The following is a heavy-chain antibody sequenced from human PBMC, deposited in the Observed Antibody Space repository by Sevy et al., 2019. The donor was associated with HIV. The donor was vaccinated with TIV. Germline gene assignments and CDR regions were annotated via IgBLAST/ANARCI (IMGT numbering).Heavy chain of an antibody. Sequence: GGSPRLSCAASGFTVSSKYMSWVRQAPGKGLEWVSLIYSGGRTSYADSVKGRFTISRDNSKNTLYLQMNSLRAEDTAVYYCARADYGDYSNWFDPWGQGTLVTVSS. D-gene: IGHD4-17*01. V-gene: IGHV3-53*01. J-gene: IGHJ5*02. CDR3: ARADYGDYSNWFDP. CDR1: GFTVSSKY. CDR2: IYSGGRT.